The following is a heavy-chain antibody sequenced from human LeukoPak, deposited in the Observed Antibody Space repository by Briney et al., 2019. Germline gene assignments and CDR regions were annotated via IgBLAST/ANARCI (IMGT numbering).Heavy chain of an antibody. V-gene: IGHV1-18*01. CDR3: ARVNSSGYYKYYYYYYMDV. Sequence: ASVKVSCKASGYTFTSYGISWVRQAPGQGLEWMGWISAYNGNTNYAQKLQGRVTMTTDTSTSTAYMELRSLRSDDTAVYYCARVNSSGYYKYYYYYYMDVWGKGTTVTISS. CDR2: ISAYNGNT. CDR1: GYTFTSYG. D-gene: IGHD3-22*01. J-gene: IGHJ6*03.